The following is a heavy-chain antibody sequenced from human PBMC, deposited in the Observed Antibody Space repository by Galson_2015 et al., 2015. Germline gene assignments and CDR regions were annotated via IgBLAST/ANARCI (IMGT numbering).Heavy chain of an antibody. CDR2: ISYDGSNK. J-gene: IGHJ4*02. CDR3: ARVRGTDRFDY. D-gene: IGHD3-10*01. CDR1: GFTFSSYA. Sequence: SLRLSCAASGFTFSSYAMHWVRQAPGKGLEWVAVISYDGSNKYYADSVKGRFTISRDNSKNTLYLQMNSLRAEDTAVYYCARVRGTDRFDYWGQGTLVTVSS. V-gene: IGHV3-30*01.